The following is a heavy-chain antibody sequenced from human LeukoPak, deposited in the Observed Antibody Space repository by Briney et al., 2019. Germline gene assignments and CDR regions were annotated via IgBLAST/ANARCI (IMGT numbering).Heavy chain of an antibody. CDR3: ARGDETYYFDY. V-gene: IGHV3-33*01. CDR1: GFSFSTFG. Sequence: GGSLRLSCAASGFSFSTFGMHWVRQAPGKGLEWVALIWYDGSNKYYADSVKGRFTIPRDNSKNTLYLQMNSLRAEDTAVYYCARGDETYYFDYWGQGTLVTVSS. J-gene: IGHJ4*02. CDR2: IWYDGSNK.